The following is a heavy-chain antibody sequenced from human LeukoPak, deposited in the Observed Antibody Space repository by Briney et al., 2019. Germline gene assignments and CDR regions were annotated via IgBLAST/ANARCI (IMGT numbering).Heavy chain of an antibody. CDR1: GGTISSYY. D-gene: IGHD6-19*01. V-gene: IGHV4-4*07. CDR2: IYTSGST. Sequence: SETLSLTCTVSGGTISSYYWSWIRQPAGKGLEWIGRIYTSGSTNYNPSLKSRVTISVDKSKNQFSLKLSSVTAADTAVYYCARYGQWLPYYFDYWGQGTLVTVSS. CDR3: ARYGQWLPYYFDY. J-gene: IGHJ4*02.